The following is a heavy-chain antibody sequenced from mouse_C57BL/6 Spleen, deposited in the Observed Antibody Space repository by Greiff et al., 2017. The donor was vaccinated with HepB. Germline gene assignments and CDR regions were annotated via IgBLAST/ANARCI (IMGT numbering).Heavy chain of an antibody. CDR1: GYTFTEYT. CDR3: ARHEGDYGYDLEGYYAMDY. J-gene: IGHJ4*01. V-gene: IGHV1-62-2*01. Sequence: QVQLQQSGAELVKPGASVKLSCKASGYTFTEYTIHWVKQRSGQGLEWIGWFYPGSGSIKYNEKFKDKATLTADKSSSTVYMELSRLTSEDSAVYFCARHEGDYGYDLEGYYAMDYWGQGTAVTVSS. D-gene: IGHD2-2*01. CDR2: FYPGSGSI.